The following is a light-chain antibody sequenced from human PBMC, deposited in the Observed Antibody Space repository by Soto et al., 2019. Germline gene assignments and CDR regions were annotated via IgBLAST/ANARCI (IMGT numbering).Light chain of an antibody. CDR2: EVS. Sequence: QSALTQPASVSGSPGQSITISCTGSRSDVGGYNYVSWYQQHPGKAPKLMIYEVSNRPSGVSNRFSGSKSGNTASLTISGLQAEDEADDYCSSYTSSSTPYVFGTGTKVTVL. CDR1: RSDVGGYNY. CDR3: SSYTSSSTPYV. J-gene: IGLJ1*01. V-gene: IGLV2-14*01.